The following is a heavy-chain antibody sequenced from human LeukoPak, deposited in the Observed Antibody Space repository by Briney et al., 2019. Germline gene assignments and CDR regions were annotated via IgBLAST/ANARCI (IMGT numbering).Heavy chain of an antibody. CDR3: ARAQGGASWNPYYYYLDV. CDR2: ISDTGRDR. Sequence: PGRSLRLSCAASGFTFSSFAIHWVRQAPGKGLEWLAVISDTGRDRSHADSVEGRFTISRDNSKNTLYVEMNSLRGDDTAVYYCARAQGGASWNPYYYYLDVWGKGTTVTVSS. CDR1: GFTFSSFA. J-gene: IGHJ6*03. D-gene: IGHD2-21*01. V-gene: IGHV3-30*01.